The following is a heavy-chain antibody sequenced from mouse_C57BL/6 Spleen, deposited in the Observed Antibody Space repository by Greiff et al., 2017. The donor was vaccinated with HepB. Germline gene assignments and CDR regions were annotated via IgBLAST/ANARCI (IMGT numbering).Heavy chain of an antibody. V-gene: IGHV1-26*01. CDR3: ARLDGVYYFDY. Sequence: EVQLQQSGPELVKPGASVKISCKASGYTFTDYYMNWVKQSHGKSLEWIGDINPNNGGTSYNQKFKGKATLTVDKSSSTAYMELRSLTSEDSAVYYCARLDGVYYFDYWGQGTTLTVSS. CDR1: GYTFTDYY. D-gene: IGHD1-2*01. CDR2: INPNNGGT. J-gene: IGHJ2*01.